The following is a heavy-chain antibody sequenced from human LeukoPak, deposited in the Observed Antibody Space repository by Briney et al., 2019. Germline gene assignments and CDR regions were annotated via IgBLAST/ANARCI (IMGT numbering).Heavy chain of an antibody. CDR1: GFTFSSYG. J-gene: IGHJ4*02. D-gene: IGHD6-13*01. Sequence: GGSLRLSCAASGFTFSSYGMSWVRQAPGKGLEWVSAISGSGGSTYYADSVKGRFTISRDNAKNSLYLQMNSLRAEDTAVYYCASRSAAGATDYWGQGTLVTVSS. CDR3: ASRSAAGATDY. CDR2: ISGSGGST. V-gene: IGHV3-23*01.